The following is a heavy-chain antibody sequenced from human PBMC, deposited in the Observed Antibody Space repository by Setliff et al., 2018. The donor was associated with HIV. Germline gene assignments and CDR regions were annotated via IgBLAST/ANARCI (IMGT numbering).Heavy chain of an antibody. CDR1: GGSIGRDY. CDR2: IYYSGST. CDR3: AGGSGWYYYYMDV. Sequence: SETLSLTCTVSGGSIGRDYWTWIRQPPGKGLEWIGYIYYSGSTNYNPSLKSRVIISVDTSKMQFSLKLRSVTAADTAVYYCAGGSGWYYYYMDVWGKGATVTVSS. J-gene: IGHJ6*03. D-gene: IGHD6-19*01. V-gene: IGHV4-59*12.